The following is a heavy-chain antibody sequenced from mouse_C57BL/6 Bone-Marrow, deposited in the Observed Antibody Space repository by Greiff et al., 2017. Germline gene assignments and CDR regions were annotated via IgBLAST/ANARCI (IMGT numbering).Heavy chain of an antibody. Sequence: VKLMESGAELMKPGASVKLSCKATGYTFTGYWIEWVKQRPGHGLEWIGEILPGSGSTNYNEKFNGKDTFTADTSSNTAYMQLSSLTTEESAIYYCTRWYRGYYYAMDYWGQGTSVTVSS. V-gene: IGHV1-9*01. CDR3: TRWYRGYYYAMDY. CDR2: ILPGSGST. J-gene: IGHJ4*01. CDR1: GYTFTGYW. D-gene: IGHD1-1*02.